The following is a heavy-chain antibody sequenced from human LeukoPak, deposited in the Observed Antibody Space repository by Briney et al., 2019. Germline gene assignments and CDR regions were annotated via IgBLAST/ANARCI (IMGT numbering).Heavy chain of an antibody. D-gene: IGHD6-13*01. CDR1: GFTFDDYA. Sequence: AGGSLRLSCAASGFTFDDYAMHWVRQAPGKGLEWVSGISWNSGSIGYADSVKGRFTISRDNAKNSLSLQMNSLRAEDTTVYYCARGTAGYYFDYWGQGTLVTVSS. V-gene: IGHV3-9*01. CDR3: ARGTAGYYFDY. J-gene: IGHJ4*02. CDR2: ISWNSGSI.